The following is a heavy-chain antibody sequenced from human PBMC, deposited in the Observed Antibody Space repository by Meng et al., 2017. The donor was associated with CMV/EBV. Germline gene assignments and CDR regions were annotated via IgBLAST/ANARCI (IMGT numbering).Heavy chain of an antibody. CDR3: AREITPRYDFWSGYLSDWFDP. Sequence: ASVKVSCKASGYTFTGYYMHWARQAPGQGLEWIGWINPNSGGTNYAQKFQGRVTMTRDTSISTAYMELSRLRSDNTAVYYCAREITPRYDFWSGYLSDWFDPWGQGTLVTVSS. CDR1: GYTFTGYY. V-gene: IGHV1-2*02. J-gene: IGHJ5*02. CDR2: INPNSGGT. D-gene: IGHD3-3*01.